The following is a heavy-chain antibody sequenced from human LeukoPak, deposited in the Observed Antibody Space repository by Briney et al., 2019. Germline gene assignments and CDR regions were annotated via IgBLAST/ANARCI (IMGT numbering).Heavy chain of an antibody. CDR3: AKGQVISRLSIGH. V-gene: IGHV3-23*01. D-gene: IGHD2-21*01. Sequence: GGSLRLSCAASGFTFSSYTMSWVRQAPGKGLEWVSCISGSGDSTYYADSVKGRFTIYRDNSKKTLCLQINSLRAEDTALYYCAKGQVISRLSIGHWGQGTLVSVSS. CDR1: GFTFSSYT. J-gene: IGHJ4*02. CDR2: ISGSGDST.